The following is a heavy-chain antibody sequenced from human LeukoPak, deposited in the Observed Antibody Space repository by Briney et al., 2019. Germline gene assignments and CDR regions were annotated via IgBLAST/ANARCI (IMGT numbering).Heavy chain of an antibody. V-gene: IGHV1-2*02. J-gene: IGHJ4*02. D-gene: IGHD3-16*02. CDR1: GYTFTDYY. CDR3: ASYSGLRLGELSLYLIDY. CDR2: INPNSGGT. Sequence: GASVKVSCXASGYTFTDYYMHWVRQARGQGLEWMGWINPNSGGTNYAQKFQGRVTMTRDTSISTAYMELSRLRSDDTAVYYCASYSGLRLGELSLYLIDYWGQGTLVTVSS.